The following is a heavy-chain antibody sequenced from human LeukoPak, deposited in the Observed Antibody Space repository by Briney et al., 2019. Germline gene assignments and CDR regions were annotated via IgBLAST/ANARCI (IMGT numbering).Heavy chain of an antibody. CDR1: GFTFSSYG. V-gene: IGHV3-30*18. Sequence: PGESLRLSCAASGFTFSSYGMHWVRQAPGKGLEWVAVISYDGSNKYYADSVKGRFTISRDNSKNTLYLQMNSLRAEDTAVYYCAKDQSLAFDYWGQGTLVTVSS. CDR3: AKDQSLAFDY. CDR2: ISYDGSNK. J-gene: IGHJ4*02.